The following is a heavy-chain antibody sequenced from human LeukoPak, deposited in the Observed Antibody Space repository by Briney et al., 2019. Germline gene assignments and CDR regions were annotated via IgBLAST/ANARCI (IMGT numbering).Heavy chain of an antibody. J-gene: IGHJ6*03. CDR1: GYSISSGYY. D-gene: IGHD1-14*01. CDR2: IYHSGST. Sequence: SETLSLTCTVSGYSISSGYYCGWIRQPPGKGLEWIGSIYHSGSTYYNPSLKSRVTISVDTSKNQFSLKLSSVTAADTAVYYCASTNPEPYYYYYYYYMDVWGKGTTVTVSS. CDR3: ASTNPEPYYYYYYYYMDV. V-gene: IGHV4-38-2*02.